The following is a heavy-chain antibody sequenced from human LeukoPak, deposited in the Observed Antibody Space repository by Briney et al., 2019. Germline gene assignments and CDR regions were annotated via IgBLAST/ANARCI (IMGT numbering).Heavy chain of an antibody. V-gene: IGHV3-48*03. J-gene: IGHJ4*02. Sequence: GGSLRLSCAASGFTFSSYEMNWVRQAPGKGLEWLSYISSSGTTIQYADSVKGRFTISRDNAKNSLYLQVNSLRAEDTAVYYCARIMITVTTSDYWGQGTLVTVSS. CDR2: ISSSGTTI. CDR1: GFTFSSYE. CDR3: ARIMITVTTSDY. D-gene: IGHD4-17*01.